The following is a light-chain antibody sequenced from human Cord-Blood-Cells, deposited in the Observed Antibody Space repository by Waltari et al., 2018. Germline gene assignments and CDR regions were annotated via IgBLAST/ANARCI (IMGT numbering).Light chain of an antibody. Sequence: DIQMTPSPSTLSASVGDRVTTTCRASQSISSWLAWYQQKPGKAPKLLIYDASSLESGVPSRFSGSGSGTEFTLTISSLQPDDFATYYCQQYNSYSPWTFGQGTKVEIK. CDR1: QSISSW. J-gene: IGKJ1*01. CDR2: DAS. V-gene: IGKV1-5*01. CDR3: QQYNSYSPWT.